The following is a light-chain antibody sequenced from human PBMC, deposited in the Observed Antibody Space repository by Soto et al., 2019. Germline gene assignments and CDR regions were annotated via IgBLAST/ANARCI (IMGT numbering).Light chain of an antibody. CDR3: SSYTSSSTLYVV. V-gene: IGLV2-14*01. CDR1: SSDVGGYNY. CDR2: EVS. J-gene: IGLJ2*01. Sequence: QSALTQPASVSGSPGQSITISCTGTSSDVGGYNYVSWYQQHPGKAPKLMIYEVSNRPSGVSNRFSGSKSGNTASLTISGLQAEDEADYYCSSYTSSSTLYVVFGGGTKPTVL.